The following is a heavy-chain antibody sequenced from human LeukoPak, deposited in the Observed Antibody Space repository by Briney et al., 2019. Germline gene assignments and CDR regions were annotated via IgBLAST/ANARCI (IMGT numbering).Heavy chain of an antibody. Sequence: GGSLRLSCAASGFTFSSYGFHWVRQAPGKGLEWVAFIRYDGSKKFYTDSVKGRFNISRDNSKNTLYLQMNSLRVEDTAVYYCAKVARLGGNSFYYYMDVWGKGTTVTISS. J-gene: IGHJ6*03. CDR3: AKVARLGGNSFYYYMDV. CDR1: GFTFSSYG. V-gene: IGHV3-30*02. D-gene: IGHD3-16*01. CDR2: IRYDGSKK.